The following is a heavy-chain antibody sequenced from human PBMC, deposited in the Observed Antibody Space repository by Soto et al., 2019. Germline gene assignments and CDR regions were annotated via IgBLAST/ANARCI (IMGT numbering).Heavy chain of an antibody. CDR3: ARGDFFDFWGGYPSCDF. Sequence: SETLSLTCTVSGGSVSSGSYYWSWIRQPPGKGLEWIGYIYYSGSTNYNPSLKSRVTISVDTSKNQFSLKLSSVTAADTAVYYCARGDFFDFWGGYPSCDFWGQGTLVTVSS. V-gene: IGHV4-61*01. CDR1: GGSVSSGSYY. CDR2: IYYSGST. J-gene: IGHJ4*02. D-gene: IGHD3-3*01.